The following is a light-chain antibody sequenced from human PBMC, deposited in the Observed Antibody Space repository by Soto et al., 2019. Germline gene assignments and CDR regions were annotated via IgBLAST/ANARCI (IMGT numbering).Light chain of an antibody. CDR2: DVT. V-gene: IGLV2-11*01. CDR3: CSYAGTYTFYV. J-gene: IGLJ1*01. CDR1: SSDVGGYDY. Sequence: SVLTQPRSVSGSHGQSVTISCTGTSSDVGGYDYVSWYQQHPGKAPKLMIYDVTKRPSGVPDRFSGSRSGNTASLTISGLQAEDDADYYCCSYAGTYTFYVFGTGTKVTVL.